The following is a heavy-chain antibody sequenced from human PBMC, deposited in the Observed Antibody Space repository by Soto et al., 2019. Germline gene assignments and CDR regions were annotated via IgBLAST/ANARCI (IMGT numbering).Heavy chain of an antibody. Sequence: EVQLVESGGGLVQPGGSLRLSCAASAFSFSNFWMAWVRQTPGKGPAWVATIKDDGSEKYYVDSLKGRFTASRDNAENSLYLHMNSLRVEDTAIYYCTRDLRWGHFDIWGQGTMVIVSS. J-gene: IGHJ3*02. CDR1: AFSFSNFW. CDR3: TRDLRWGHFDI. D-gene: IGHD7-27*01. CDR2: IKDDGSEK. V-gene: IGHV3-7*01.